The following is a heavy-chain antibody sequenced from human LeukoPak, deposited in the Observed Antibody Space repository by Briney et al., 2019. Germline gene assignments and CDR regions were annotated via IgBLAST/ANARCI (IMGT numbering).Heavy chain of an antibody. CDR2: INHRGET. CDR1: GTSFSAYY. D-gene: IGHD1-7*01. CDR3: ARDPGIRGTALDY. V-gene: IGHV4-34*01. Sequence: SETLSITCAVSGTSFSAYYCNWIRQSPEKGLEWIGEINHRGETNYNPSLQSRVTMSVDTSKNQFSLRLTSLTAADTAIYYCARDPGIRGTALDYWGQGTPVTVSS. J-gene: IGHJ4*02.